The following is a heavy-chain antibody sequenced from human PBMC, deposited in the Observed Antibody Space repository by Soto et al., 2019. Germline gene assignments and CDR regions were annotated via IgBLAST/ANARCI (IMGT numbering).Heavy chain of an antibody. CDR1: GFSLSTYA. D-gene: IGHD6-19*01. J-gene: IGHJ4*02. V-gene: IGHV3-30-3*01. CDR3: ARDAVAIDY. Sequence: QVQLVESGGGVVQPGRSLRLSCAASGFSLSTYAMHWVRQAPGKGLEWVAVLSYDGSNKYYADSVKGRFTISRDSSKNTLFLQMNSLRPEDTAVYFCARDAVAIDYWGQGTLVTGSS. CDR2: LSYDGSNK.